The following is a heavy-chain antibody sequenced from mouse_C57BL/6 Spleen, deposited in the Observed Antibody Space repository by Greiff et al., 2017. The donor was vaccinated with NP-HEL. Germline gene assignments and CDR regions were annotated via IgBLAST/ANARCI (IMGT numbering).Heavy chain of an antibody. V-gene: IGHV5-4*01. CDR3: ARDQGDYEGNYFDY. CDR2: ISDGGSYT. J-gene: IGHJ2*01. D-gene: IGHD2-4*01. CDR1: GFTFSSYA. Sequence: EVQRVESGGGLVKPGGSLKLSCAASGFTFSSYAMSWVRQTPEKRLEWVATISDGGSYTYYPDNVKGRFTISRDNAKNNLYLQMSHLKSEDTAMYYCARDQGDYEGNYFDYWGQGTTLTVSS.